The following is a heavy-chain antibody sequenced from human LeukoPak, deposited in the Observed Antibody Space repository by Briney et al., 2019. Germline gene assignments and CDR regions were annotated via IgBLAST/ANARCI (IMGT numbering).Heavy chain of an antibody. CDR2: ISYDGSNK. CDR3: AKEGSSGYYVHPPYYFDY. CDR1: GFTFSSYG. V-gene: IGHV3-30*18. J-gene: IGHJ4*02. D-gene: IGHD3-3*01. Sequence: GGSLRLSCAASGFTFSSYGMHWVRQAPGKGLEWVAVISYDGSNKYYADSVKGRFTISRDNSKNTLYLQMNSLRAEDTAVYYCAKEGSSGYYVHPPYYFDYWGQGTLVTVSS.